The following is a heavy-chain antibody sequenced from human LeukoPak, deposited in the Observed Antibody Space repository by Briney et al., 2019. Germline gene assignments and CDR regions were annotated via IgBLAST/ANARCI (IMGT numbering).Heavy chain of an antibody. CDR1: GYSLTSYW. CDR2: IDCSDSYT. D-gene: IGHD4-17*01. CDR3: ARRDYGDYIRDAFDI. V-gene: IGHV5-10-1*01. J-gene: IGHJ3*02. Sequence: KNGESLRISWKGSGYSLTSYWISLVRQVPGEGPEWMGRIDCSDSYTHYSPSLQGHVTISADKSISTAYLQWSSLKASDTAMYYCARRDYGDYIRDAFDIWGQGTMVSDSS.